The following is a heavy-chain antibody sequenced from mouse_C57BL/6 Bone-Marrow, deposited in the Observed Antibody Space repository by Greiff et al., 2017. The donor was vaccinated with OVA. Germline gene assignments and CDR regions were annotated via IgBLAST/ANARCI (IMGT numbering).Heavy chain of an antibody. Sequence: EVQLKHSGAELVRPGASVKLSCTASGFNIKDDYMHWVKQRPEQGLEWIGWIDPENGDTEYASKFQGKATITADTSSNTAYLQLSSLTSEDTAVYYCTSYGNFDYWGQGTTLTVSS. J-gene: IGHJ2*01. CDR2: IDPENGDT. D-gene: IGHD2-1*01. CDR1: GFNIKDDY. CDR3: TSYGNFDY. V-gene: IGHV14-4*01.